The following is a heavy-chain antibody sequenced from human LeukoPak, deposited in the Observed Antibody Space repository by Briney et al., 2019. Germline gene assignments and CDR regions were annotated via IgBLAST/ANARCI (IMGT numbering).Heavy chain of an antibody. CDR3: ARDGGGSQQSNWFDP. D-gene: IGHD1-26*01. J-gene: IGHJ5*02. CDR1: GFTVSSNY. V-gene: IGHV3-53*01. Sequence: GGPLRLSCAASGFTVSSNYMSWVRQAPGKGLEWVSAITGSSESTYYADSVKGRFTISRDNSKNTLYLQMNSLRAEDTAVYYCARDGGGSQQSNWFDPWGQGTLVTVSS. CDR2: ITGSSEST.